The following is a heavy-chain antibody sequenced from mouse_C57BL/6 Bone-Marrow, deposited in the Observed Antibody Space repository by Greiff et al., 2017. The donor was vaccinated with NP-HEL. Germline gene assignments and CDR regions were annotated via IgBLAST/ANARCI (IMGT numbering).Heavy chain of an antibody. D-gene: IGHD1-1*01. V-gene: IGHV1-55*01. Sequence: QVQLKESGAELVKPGASVKMSCKASGYTFTSYWITWVKQRPGQGLEWIGDIYPGSGSTNYNEKFKSKATLTVDTSSSTAYMQLSSLTSEDSAVYYCARYYGSSLAWFAYWGQGTLVTVSA. CDR3: ARYYGSSLAWFAY. J-gene: IGHJ3*01. CDR2: IYPGSGST. CDR1: GYTFTSYW.